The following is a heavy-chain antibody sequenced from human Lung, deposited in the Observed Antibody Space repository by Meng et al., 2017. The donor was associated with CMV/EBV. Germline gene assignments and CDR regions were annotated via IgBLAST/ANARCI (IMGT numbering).Heavy chain of an antibody. Sequence: SVXVSCKASGGTFSSYAISWVRQAPGQGLEWMGGIIPILDIANYAQKFQGRVTITADKSTSTAYMELSSLRSEDTAVYYCARGETYFDFWSAYSFDSWGQGTLVTVSS. V-gene: IGHV1-69*10. CDR2: IIPILDIA. D-gene: IGHD3-3*01. CDR1: GGTFSSYA. J-gene: IGHJ4*02. CDR3: ARGETYFDFWSAYSFDS.